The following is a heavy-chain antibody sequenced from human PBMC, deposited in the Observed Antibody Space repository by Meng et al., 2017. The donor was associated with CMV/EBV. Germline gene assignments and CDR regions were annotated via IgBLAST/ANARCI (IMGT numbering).Heavy chain of an antibody. Sequence: SETLSLTCTVSGGSISSYYWSWIRQPPGKGLEWIGYIYYSGSTNYNPSVKSRVTISVDTAKYQFSLKLSTVTAADTDVYYYARLNLMTTVATPGSYYYYGMDVWGQGTTVTVSS. V-gene: IGHV4-59*01. CDR1: GGSISSYY. J-gene: IGHJ6*02. CDR3: ARLNLMTTVATPGSYYYYGMDV. D-gene: IGHD4-11*01. CDR2: IYYSGST.